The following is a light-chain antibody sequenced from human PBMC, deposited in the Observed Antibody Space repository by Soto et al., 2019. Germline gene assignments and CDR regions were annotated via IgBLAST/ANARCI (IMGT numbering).Light chain of an antibody. J-gene: IGKJ1*01. CDR1: QSVSSN. CDR3: QQYNNWPSWT. V-gene: IGKV3-15*01. CDR2: GAS. Sequence: VMTQSPATLSESQRESDTLSCRASQSVSSNYAWYQQKPGQAPVLLIYGASTRATGIPARFSGSGSGTEFTLTISSLQSEDFAVYYCQQYNNWPSWTFGQGTKVDIK.